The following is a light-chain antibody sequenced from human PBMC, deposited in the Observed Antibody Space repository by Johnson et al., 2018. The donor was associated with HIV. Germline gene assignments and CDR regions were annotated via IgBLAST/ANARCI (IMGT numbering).Light chain of an antibody. CDR3: GTWDSRLSGV. Sequence: QSVLTQPPSVSAAPGQKVTISCSGSSSNIGNNYVSWYQQLPGTAPKLLIYDNNKRPSGIPDRFSGSKSGTSATPGITGLQTGDEADYYCGTWDSRLSGVFGTGTKVTVL. CDR2: DNN. V-gene: IGLV1-51*01. J-gene: IGLJ1*01. CDR1: SSNIGNNY.